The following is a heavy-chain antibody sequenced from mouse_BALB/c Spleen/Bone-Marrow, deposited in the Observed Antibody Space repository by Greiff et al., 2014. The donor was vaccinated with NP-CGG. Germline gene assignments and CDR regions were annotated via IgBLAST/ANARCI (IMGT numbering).Heavy chain of an antibody. D-gene: IGHD2-1*01. CDR3: AKRGNYGYFDY. CDR1: GFSLTSYG. J-gene: IGHJ2*01. V-gene: IGHV2-5-1*01. Sequence: VQLVESGPSLVQPSQSLSITCTVSGFSLTSYGVHWVRQSPGKGLEWLGVIWRGGSTDYNAAFMSRLSITKDNSKSQVFFKMSRLQADDTAIYYCAKRGNYGYFDYWGQGTTLTVSS. CDR2: IWRGGST.